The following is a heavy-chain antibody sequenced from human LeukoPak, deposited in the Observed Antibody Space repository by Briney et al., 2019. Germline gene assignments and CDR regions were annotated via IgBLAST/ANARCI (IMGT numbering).Heavy chain of an antibody. V-gene: IGHV3-9*03. Sequence: GGSLRLSCAASGFTFDDYAMRWVRHAAGKGLEWVSAISWNSAGIGYADSVKGRFTISRDNAKNSLYLQMNSLRPEDMALYYCAKGTRSGTKYYFDYWGQGTLVTVSS. CDR3: AKGTRSGTKYYFDY. CDR2: ISWNSAGI. J-gene: IGHJ4*02. D-gene: IGHD3-10*01. CDR1: GFTFDDYA.